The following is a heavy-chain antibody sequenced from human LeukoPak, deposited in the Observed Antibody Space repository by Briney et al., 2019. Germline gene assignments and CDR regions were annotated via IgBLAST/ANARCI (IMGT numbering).Heavy chain of an antibody. V-gene: IGHV3-23*01. CDR2: ISGSGGIT. CDR1: GFTFSNYA. D-gene: IGHD2/OR15-2a*01. Sequence: GGSLRLSCAASGFTFSNYAMNWVRQAPGKGLEWVSAISGSGGITYYADSVKGRFTISRDNSKNTLYLQMNSLTAEDTAAYYCAEARYSSTFHDVDYWGQGTLVTVSS. J-gene: IGHJ4*02. CDR3: AEARYSSTFHDVDY.